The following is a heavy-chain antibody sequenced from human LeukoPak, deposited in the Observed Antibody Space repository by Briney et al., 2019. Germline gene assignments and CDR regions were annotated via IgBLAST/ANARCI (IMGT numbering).Heavy chain of an antibody. V-gene: IGHV4-59*01. D-gene: IGHD5-12*01. CDR1: GVSFNSYY. CDR3: ARSHRRGDTGYDRVGFDS. Sequence: SETLSLTCTVSGVSFNSYYWSWIRQSPGKGLEWVGYIYYSGSTNYNPTLKSRATISVDTSNNQFSLNLNAVIAADTAVYYCARSHRRGDTGYDRVGFDSWGQGTLVTVSS. CDR2: IYYSGST. J-gene: IGHJ4*02.